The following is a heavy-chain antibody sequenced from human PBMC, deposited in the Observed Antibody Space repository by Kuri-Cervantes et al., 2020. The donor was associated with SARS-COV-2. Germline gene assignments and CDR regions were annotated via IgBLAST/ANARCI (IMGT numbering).Heavy chain of an antibody. CDR3: ARHPPEYYSVYYFDY. V-gene: IGHV4-39*01. J-gene: IGHJ4*02. CDR1: GGSISSSSFY. D-gene: IGHD3-10*01. CDR2: IYYSGST. Sequence: SETLSLTCTVSGGSISSSSFYWGWIRQPPGKGLEWIGSIYYSGSTYYNPSLKSRVTISVDTSKNQFSLKLSSVTAADTAVYYCARHPPEYYSVYYFDYWGQGTLVTVSS.